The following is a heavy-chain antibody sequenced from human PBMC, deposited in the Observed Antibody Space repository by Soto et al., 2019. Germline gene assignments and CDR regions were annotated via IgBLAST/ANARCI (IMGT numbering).Heavy chain of an antibody. CDR1: GFTFSSYA. D-gene: IGHD1-26*01. CDR3: AKGQPVWWGSDGVWGAFDI. CDR2: ISGSGGST. V-gene: IGHV3-23*01. J-gene: IGHJ3*02. Sequence: GGSLRLSCAASGFTFSSYAMSWVRQAPGKGLEWVSAISGSGGSTYYADSVKGRFTISRDNSKNTLYLQMNSLRAEDTAVYYCAKGQPVWWGSDGVWGAFDIWGQGTMVTGSS.